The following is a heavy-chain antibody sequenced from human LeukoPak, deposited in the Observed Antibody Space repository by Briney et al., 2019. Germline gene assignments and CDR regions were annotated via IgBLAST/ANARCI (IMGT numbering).Heavy chain of an antibody. J-gene: IGHJ5*02. V-gene: IGHV1-8*01. D-gene: IGHD1-1*01. CDR2: MSPNSGNT. CDR3: ARDDDSKFDP. Sequence: ASVKVSCKASGYSFSNNDINWVRQTTGQGLEWMGWMSPNSGNTGYAQKFQGRITMTKNTSISTAYMELSSLRSEDTAVYYCARDDDSKFDPWGQGTLVTVSS. CDR1: GYSFSNND.